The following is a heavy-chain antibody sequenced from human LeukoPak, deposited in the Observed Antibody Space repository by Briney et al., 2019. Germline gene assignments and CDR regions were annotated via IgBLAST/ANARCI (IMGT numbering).Heavy chain of an antibody. CDR3: ARQERDRGYYYYMDV. D-gene: IGHD1-14*01. CDR2: IYTSGST. V-gene: IGHV4-4*09. CDR1: GGSISRYY. J-gene: IGHJ6*03. Sequence: SESLSVTCTDPGGSISRYYWSWVRQPPGKGLEWIGYIYTSGSTNYNPSLKSRVTISVDTSKNQFSLKMSSVTAADTAVYYCARQERDRGYYYYMDVWGKGTTVTVSS.